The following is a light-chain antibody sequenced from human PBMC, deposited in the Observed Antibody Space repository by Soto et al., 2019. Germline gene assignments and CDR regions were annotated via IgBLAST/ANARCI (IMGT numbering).Light chain of an antibody. CDR1: PSVSAY. J-gene: IGKJ4*01. Sequence: EVVLTQSPDALYLSPGERATVSCRASPSVSAYLAWYQQIPGQAPRLLIYDVSHRAPGIPDRFSGGGSWTDFTLSISSLQPEDSATDYGLGRFCWPTFGGGA. CDR2: DVS. V-gene: IGKV3-11*01. CDR3: LGRFCWPT.